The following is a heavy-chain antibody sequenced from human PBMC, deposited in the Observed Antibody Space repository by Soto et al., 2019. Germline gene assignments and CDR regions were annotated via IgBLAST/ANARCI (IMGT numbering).Heavy chain of an antibody. D-gene: IGHD6-19*01. Sequence: EVQLAESGGGLIQPGGSLRLSCAASGFTVSSNYMSWVRQAPGKGLEWVSVIYSGGSTYYADSVKGRFTISRDNSNNTLYLQRTAVRAEDPAVYYCGEAPPSIAVADQDYYAGMDLWGKGTRVTFSS. J-gene: IGHJ6*04. CDR2: IYSGGST. CDR1: GFTVSSNY. CDR3: GEAPPSIAVADQDYYAGMDL. V-gene: IGHV3-53*01.